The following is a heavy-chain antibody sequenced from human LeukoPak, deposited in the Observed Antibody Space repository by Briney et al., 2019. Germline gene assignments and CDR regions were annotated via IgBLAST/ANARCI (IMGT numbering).Heavy chain of an antibody. J-gene: IGHJ4*02. CDR3: AKTGGAHWGFDH. D-gene: IGHD7-27*01. Sequence: GGSLRLSCAPSGFTFCDYAMRGVGQAPGKGREGVSIVVGSRVTPFHADSVQGQFTISRDNSKNPLYLQMNSLRAEDTAVYYCAKTGGAHWGFDHWGQGTLVTVSS. V-gene: IGHV3-23*01. CDR1: GFTFCDYA. CDR2: VVGSRVTP.